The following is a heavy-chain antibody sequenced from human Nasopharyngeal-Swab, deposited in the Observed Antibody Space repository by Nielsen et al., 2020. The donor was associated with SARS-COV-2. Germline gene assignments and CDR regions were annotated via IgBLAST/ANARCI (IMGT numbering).Heavy chain of an antibody. D-gene: IGHD5-12*01. Sequence: GESLKISCAASGFTFSSYAMHWVRQAPGKGLEWVAVISYDGSNKYYADSVKGRFTISRDNSKNTLYLQMNSLRAEDTAVYYCAWGYGGYDSPMCFDYWGQGTLVTVSS. CDR1: GFTFSSYA. CDR2: ISYDGSNK. J-gene: IGHJ4*02. CDR3: AWGYGGYDSPMCFDY. V-gene: IGHV3-30-3*01.